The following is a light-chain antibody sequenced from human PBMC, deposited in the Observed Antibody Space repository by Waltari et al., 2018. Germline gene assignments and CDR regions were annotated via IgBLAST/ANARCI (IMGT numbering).Light chain of an antibody. CDR1: QSLLRSTGYNF. CDR2: LGS. V-gene: IGKV2-28*01. J-gene: IGKJ3*01. CDR3: MQALHTPTT. Sequence: DIVMTQSPLSLSVTPGEPASISCRSSQSLLRSTGYNFWDWYVQKPGQPPQLLISLGSDRASGVPDRFSGSGTGTDFTLKISRVEAEDVGIYYCMQALHTPTTFGPGTKVDIK.